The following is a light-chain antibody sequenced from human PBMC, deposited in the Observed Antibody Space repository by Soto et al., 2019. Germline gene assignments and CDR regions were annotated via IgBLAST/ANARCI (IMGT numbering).Light chain of an antibody. CDR2: EVS. V-gene: IGLV2-14*01. CDR1: GSDVGGYNY. J-gene: IGLJ2*01. CDR3: SSYTSSNTVV. Sequence: QSVLTQPASVSGSPGQSITISCTGIGSDVGGYNYVSWYQQLPGKAPKLMIYEVSNRPSGVSNRFSGSKSGNTASLTISGLQAEDEADYYCSSYTSSNTVVFGGGTKLTVL.